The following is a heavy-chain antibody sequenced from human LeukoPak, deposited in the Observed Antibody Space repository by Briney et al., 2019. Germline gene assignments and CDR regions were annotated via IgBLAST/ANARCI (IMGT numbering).Heavy chain of an antibody. CDR1: GFTFSSYA. CDR2: INHSGST. J-gene: IGHJ4*02. Sequence: GSLRLSCAASGFTFSSYAMTWVRQPPGKGLEWIGEINHSGSTNYNPSLKSRVTISVDTSKNQFSLKLSSVTAADTAVYYCARTFIGSHFDYWGQGTLVTVSS. D-gene: IGHD3-10*01. V-gene: IGHV4-34*01. CDR3: ARTFIGSHFDY.